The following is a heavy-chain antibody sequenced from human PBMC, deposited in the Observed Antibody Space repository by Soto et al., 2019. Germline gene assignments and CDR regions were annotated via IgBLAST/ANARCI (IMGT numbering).Heavy chain of an antibody. Sequence: GGPLRLSGYASGFTFSSYAMSWVRQAPGKGLEWVSLISGTGTIANYADSVKGRFTISRDNSKHTLYLQMNSLRAEDTAVYYFLKDPRYHYDTSGDATPVWGQGTTVTVSS. CDR2: ISGTGTIA. D-gene: IGHD3-22*01. J-gene: IGHJ6*02. V-gene: IGHV3-23*01. CDR3: LKDPRYHYDTSGDATPV. CDR1: GFTFSSYA.